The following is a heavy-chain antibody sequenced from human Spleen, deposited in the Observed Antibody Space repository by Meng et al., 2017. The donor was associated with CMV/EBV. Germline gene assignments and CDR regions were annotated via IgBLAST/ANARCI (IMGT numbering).Heavy chain of an antibody. D-gene: IGHD3-3*01. Sequence: GSISSSNYYWAWIRQTPGKGLEWIGNIYYSGRTHYNPSLRSRVTISVDTSKNQFSLKLSSVTAADTAVYYCARAPFWSGYENWFDLWGQGTLVTVSS. CDR1: GSISSSNYY. CDR3: ARAPFWSGYENWFDL. CDR2: IYYSGRT. V-gene: IGHV4-39*07. J-gene: IGHJ5*02.